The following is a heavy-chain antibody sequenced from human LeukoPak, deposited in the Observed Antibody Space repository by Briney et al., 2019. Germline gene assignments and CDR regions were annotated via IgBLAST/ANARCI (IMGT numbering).Heavy chain of an antibody. J-gene: IGHJ5*02. D-gene: IGHD6-6*01. CDR1: GYTFTKYG. CDR3: ARVSGSIVARSAWFDP. Sequence: ASVKVSCKASGYTFTKYGSTWVRQAPGQGLEWMGWISAYDAYTNYAQKLQGRVTMTTDASTSTAYMELRSLRSDDTAVYYCARVSGSIVARSAWFDPWGQGTLVTVSS. CDR2: ISAYDAYT. V-gene: IGHV1-18*01.